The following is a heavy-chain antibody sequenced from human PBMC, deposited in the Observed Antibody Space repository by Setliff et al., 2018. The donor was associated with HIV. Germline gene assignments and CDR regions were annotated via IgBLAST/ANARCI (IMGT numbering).Heavy chain of an antibody. CDR3: VRNGNYYYYMDV. V-gene: IGHV3-30*04. Sequence: PGGSLRLSCAASGFIFSSYAMDWVRQAPGKGLEWVAVIPYDGSKKYYADSVKGRSTISRDNSKNTLYLQMNSLRAEDTAVYYCVRNGNYYYYMDVWGKGTTVTVSS. CDR1: GFIFSSYA. J-gene: IGHJ6*03. CDR2: IPYDGSKK.